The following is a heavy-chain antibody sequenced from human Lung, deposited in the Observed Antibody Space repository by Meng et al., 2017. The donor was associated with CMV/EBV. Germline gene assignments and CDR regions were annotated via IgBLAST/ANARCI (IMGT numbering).Heavy chain of an antibody. D-gene: IGHD5-18*01. CDR3: ARVRTAMAYYFDY. Sequence: GGSLRLSCAASGFTFSDYYMSWIRQAPGKGLEWVSCISSSGSTIYYADSVKGRFTISRDNAKNSLYLQMNSLRAEDTAVYYCARVRTAMAYYFDYWGQRTLVTVSS. V-gene: IGHV3-11*01. CDR1: GFTFSDYY. CDR2: ISSSGSTI. J-gene: IGHJ4*02.